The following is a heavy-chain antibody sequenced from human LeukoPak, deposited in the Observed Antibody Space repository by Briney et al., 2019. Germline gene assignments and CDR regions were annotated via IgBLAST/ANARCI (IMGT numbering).Heavy chain of an antibody. D-gene: IGHD3-16*01. CDR3: ARRVNELGGFDY. CDR2: INHSGST. CDR1: GGSFSGYY. J-gene: IGHJ4*02. V-gene: IGHV4-34*01. Sequence: PSETLSLTCAVYGGSFSGYYWSWIRQPPGKGLEWIGEINHSGSTNYNPSLKSRVTISVDTSKNQSSLKLSSVTAADTAVYYCARRVNELGGFDYWGQGTLVTVSS.